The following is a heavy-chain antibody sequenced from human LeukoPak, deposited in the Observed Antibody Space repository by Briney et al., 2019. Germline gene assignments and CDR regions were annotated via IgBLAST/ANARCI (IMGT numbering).Heavy chain of an antibody. CDR1: GGSISSYY. Sequence: PSETLSLTCTVSGGSISSYYWSWIRQPAEKELEWIGRIYTTGSTYYNPSLESRVTISVDKSNNQFSLKLSSVTAADTAVYYCARDAGTGTTGNYYYYMDVWGKGTTVTVSS. D-gene: IGHD1-7*01. V-gene: IGHV4-4*07. CDR3: ARDAGTGTTGNYYYYMDV. CDR2: IYTTGST. J-gene: IGHJ6*03.